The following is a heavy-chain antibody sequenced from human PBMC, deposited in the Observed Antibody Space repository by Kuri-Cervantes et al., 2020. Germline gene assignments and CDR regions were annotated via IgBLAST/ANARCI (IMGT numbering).Heavy chain of an antibody. V-gene: IGHV3-30-3*02. D-gene: IGHD3-16*01. CDR1: GFTFSSYA. Sequence: GESLKISCAASGFTFSSYAMHWVRQAPGKGLEWVAVISYDGSNKYYADSVKGRFTISGDNSKNTLYLQMNSLRAEDTAVYYCAKTGPFGNDYFDYWGQGTLVTVSS. CDR2: ISYDGSNK. J-gene: IGHJ4*02. CDR3: AKTGPFGNDYFDY.